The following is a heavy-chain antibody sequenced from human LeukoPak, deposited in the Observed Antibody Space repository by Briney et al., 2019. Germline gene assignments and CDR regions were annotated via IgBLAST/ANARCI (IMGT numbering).Heavy chain of an antibody. CDR1: GFTFGDYA. CDR2: ISGSGGST. D-gene: IGHD5-12*01. Sequence: PGGSLRLSCTASGFTFGDYAMSWVRQAPGKGLEWVSGISGSGGSTYYADSVKGRFTISRDNSKNTLYLQMNSLRAEDTAVYYCAKDRGPITDYWGQGTLVTVSS. CDR3: AKDRGPITDY. J-gene: IGHJ4*02. V-gene: IGHV3-23*01.